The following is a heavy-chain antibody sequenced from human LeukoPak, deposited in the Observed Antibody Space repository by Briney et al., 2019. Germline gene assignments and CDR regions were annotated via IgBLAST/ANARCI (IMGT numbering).Heavy chain of an antibody. CDR3: ARGHTVVQREDTLDY. CDR1: GFTFYSYG. Sequence: GGSLRLSCAASGFTFYSYGMNWVRQAPGKGLEWVSSISTTSLNIYYADSLEGRFTVSRDNTRNSLYLQLNGLRAEDTAVYYCARGHTVVQREDTLDYWGQGTLVTVSS. J-gene: IGHJ4*02. D-gene: IGHD4-23*01. V-gene: IGHV3-21*01. CDR2: ISTTSLNI.